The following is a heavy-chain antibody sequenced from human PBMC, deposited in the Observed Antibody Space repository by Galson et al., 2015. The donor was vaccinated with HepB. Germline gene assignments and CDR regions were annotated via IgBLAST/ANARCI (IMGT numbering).Heavy chain of an antibody. CDR3: AKGPGGNYDHYPPNWFDP. CDR2: ISGSGAGS. J-gene: IGHJ5*02. D-gene: IGHD1-7*01. CDR1: GFPFSSYA. Sequence: SLRLSCAASGFPFSSYAMSWVRQTPGKGLQWVSSISGSGAGSYFADSVKCRFILSRDNSKHTLYLQMNSLRVEDTALYHCAKGPGGNYDHYPPNWFDPWGQGTLVIVSS. V-gene: IGHV3-23*01.